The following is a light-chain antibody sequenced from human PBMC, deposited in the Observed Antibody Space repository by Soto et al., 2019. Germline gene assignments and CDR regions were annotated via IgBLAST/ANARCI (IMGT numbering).Light chain of an antibody. J-gene: IGLJ1*01. CDR1: SSDVGSYNL. CDR2: EGS. V-gene: IGLV2-23*01. Sequence: QSVLTQPASVSGSPGQSITISCTGTSSDVGSYNLVSWYQQHPGKAPKLMIYEGSKRPSGVSNRFSGSKSGNTASLTVSGLQAEDGADYYCCSYAGSSTVYVFGTGTKVTVL. CDR3: CSYAGSSTVYV.